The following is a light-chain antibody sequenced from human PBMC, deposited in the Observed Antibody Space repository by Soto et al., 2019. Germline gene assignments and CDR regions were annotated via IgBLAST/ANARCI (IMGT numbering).Light chain of an antibody. CDR3: SSYTSSRTKGYV. J-gene: IGLJ1*01. Sequence: QSDLTQPASGSGSPGQSITISCTGNSSDVGGYNYVSWYQQHPGKAPKHMIYDVSNRPSGVSNRFSGSKSVNTASLTISWLQDEDEADYSCSSYTSSRTKGYVFGTGTKLTVL. CDR1: SSDVGGYNY. V-gene: IGLV2-14*01. CDR2: DVS.